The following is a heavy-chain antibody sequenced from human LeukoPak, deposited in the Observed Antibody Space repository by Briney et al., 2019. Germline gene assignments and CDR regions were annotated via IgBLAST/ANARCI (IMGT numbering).Heavy chain of an antibody. CDR1: GFIVSSYY. Sequence: GSLRLSCTASGFIVSSYYMSWVRQAPGKGLEWVGRIKSKTDGGTTDYAAPVKGRFTISRDDSKHTLYLQMNSLKTEDTAVYYCTTDYDDFWSGPFDYWGQGTLVTVSS. CDR3: TTDYDDFWSGPFDY. J-gene: IGHJ4*02. V-gene: IGHV3-15*01. D-gene: IGHD3-3*01. CDR2: IKSKTDGGTT.